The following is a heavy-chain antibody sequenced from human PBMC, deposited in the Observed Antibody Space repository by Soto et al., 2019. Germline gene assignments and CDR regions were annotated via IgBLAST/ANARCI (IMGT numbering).Heavy chain of an antibody. D-gene: IGHD6-13*01. J-gene: IGHJ6*02. CDR2: ISGSGGST. V-gene: IGHV3-23*01. CDR3: AKDVAAAGNLFYYYYGMDV. CDR1: GFTFSSYA. Sequence: GGSLRLSCAASGFTFSSYAMSWVRQAPGKGLEWVSAISGSGGSTYYADSVKGRFTISRDNSKNTLYLQMNSLRAEDTAVYYCAKDVAAAGNLFYYYYGMDVWGQGTTVTVSS.